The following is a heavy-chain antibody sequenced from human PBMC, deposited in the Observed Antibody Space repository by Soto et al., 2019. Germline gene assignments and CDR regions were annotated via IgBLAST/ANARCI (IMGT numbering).Heavy chain of an antibody. CDR2: ISSSGYI. J-gene: IGHJ6*02. V-gene: IGHV3-21*01. Sequence: GGSRRLSCADSGFHFTSYTINWVRQAAGKRLEWLSSISSSGYIFSTDSVRGRFTISRDNAKNSVYLQINSLRAEDTAVYFCARDCSGGSCYPGMDVWGQGTTVTVS. CDR3: ARDCSGGSCYPGMDV. CDR1: GFHFTSYT. D-gene: IGHD2-15*01.